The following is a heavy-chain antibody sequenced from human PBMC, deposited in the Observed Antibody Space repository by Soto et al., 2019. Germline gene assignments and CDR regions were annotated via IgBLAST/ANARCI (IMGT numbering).Heavy chain of an antibody. D-gene: IGHD6-19*01. J-gene: IGHJ5*02. V-gene: IGHV4-39*01. CDR1: GGSISSSSYY. CDR2: TYYSGST. Sequence: RSLTCTVSGGSISSSSYYWGWIRQPPGKGLEWIGSTYYSGSTYYNPSLKSRVTISVDTSKNQFSLKLSSVTAADTAVYYCARARVYSGVRFGFDPRGQGTLVTVSS. CDR3: ARARVYSGVRFGFDP.